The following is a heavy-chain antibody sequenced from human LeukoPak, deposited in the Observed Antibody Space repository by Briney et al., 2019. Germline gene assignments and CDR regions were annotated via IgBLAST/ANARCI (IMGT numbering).Heavy chain of an antibody. V-gene: IGHV4-30-2*02. J-gene: IGHJ4*02. Sequence: SQTLSLTCAVSGGSTSSGGYSRSWIRQPPGKGLEWIGKIYYSGSTNYNPSLKSRVTISVDTSKNQFSLKLSSVTAADTAVYYCAGYSSSARYYFDYWGQGTLVTVSS. CDR1: GGSTSSGGYS. CDR2: IYYSGST. D-gene: IGHD6-13*01. CDR3: AGYSSSARYYFDY.